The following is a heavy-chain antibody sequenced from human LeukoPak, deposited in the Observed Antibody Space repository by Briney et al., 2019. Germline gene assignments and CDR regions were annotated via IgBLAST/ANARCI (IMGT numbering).Heavy chain of an antibody. Sequence: ASVKVSCKASGYTFTSYGISWVRQAPGQGLEWMGWINTNTGNPTYAQGFTGRFVFSLDTSVSTAYLQISSLKAEDTAVYYCARDSRSASSSGWYWGEDYYYYYGMDVWGQGTTVTVSS. CDR2: INTNTGNP. J-gene: IGHJ6*02. CDR1: GYTFTSYG. V-gene: IGHV7-4-1*02. D-gene: IGHD6-19*01. CDR3: ARDSRSASSSGWYWGEDYYYYYGMDV.